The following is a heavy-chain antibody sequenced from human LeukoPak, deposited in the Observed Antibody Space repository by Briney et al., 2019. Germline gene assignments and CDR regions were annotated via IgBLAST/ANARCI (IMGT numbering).Heavy chain of an antibody. J-gene: IGHJ4*02. Sequence: GGSLRLSCAASGFTFSSYAMSWVRQAPGKGLEWVSAISGSGGSTYYADSVKGRFTISRDNSKNTLYLQMNSLRAEDTAVYYCAKDSSSYSSSSLDHWGQGTLVTVSS. D-gene: IGHD6-6*01. CDR1: GFTFSSYA. CDR3: AKDSSSYSSSSLDH. V-gene: IGHV3-23*01. CDR2: ISGSGGST.